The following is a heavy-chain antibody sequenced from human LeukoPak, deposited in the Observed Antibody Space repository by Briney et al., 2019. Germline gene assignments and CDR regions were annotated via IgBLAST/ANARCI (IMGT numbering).Heavy chain of an antibody. Sequence: PSETLSLTCTVSGGSISSGGYYWSWIRQHPGQGLEWIGYIYYSGSTYYNPSLKSRVTISVDTSKNQFSLKLSSVTAADTAVYYCARDLKSAYCGGDCYSVWGQGTMVTVSS. D-gene: IGHD2-21*02. CDR1: GGSISSGGYY. J-gene: IGHJ3*01. CDR2: IYYSGST. CDR3: ARDLKSAYCGGDCYSV. V-gene: IGHV4-31*03.